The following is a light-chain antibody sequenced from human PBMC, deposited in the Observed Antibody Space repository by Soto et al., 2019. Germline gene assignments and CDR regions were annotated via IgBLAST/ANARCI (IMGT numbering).Light chain of an antibody. CDR1: ESLLYSNGCNY. Sequence: DIVMTQSPLSLPVSPGEPASISCRSSESLLYSNGCNYLDWYLQKPGQSPQLLIYLGSNRASGVPDRFSGSGSGTDFTLKISRMEAEDVGVYYCMQALQTPPTFGQGTKVEI. J-gene: IGKJ1*01. CDR3: MQALQTPPT. CDR2: LGS. V-gene: IGKV2-28*01.